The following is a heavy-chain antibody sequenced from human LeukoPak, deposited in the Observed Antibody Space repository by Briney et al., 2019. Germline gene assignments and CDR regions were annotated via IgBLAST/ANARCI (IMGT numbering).Heavy chain of an antibody. D-gene: IGHD5-24*01. Sequence: SETLSLTCTVSGGSISSGSYYWSWIRQPPGKGLEWIGYIYYSGSTNYNPSLKSRVTISVDTSKNQFSLKLSSVTAADTAVYYCASVDGHWGQGTLVTVSS. CDR1: GGSISSGSYY. V-gene: IGHV4-61*01. CDR3: ASVDGH. CDR2: IYYSGST. J-gene: IGHJ1*01.